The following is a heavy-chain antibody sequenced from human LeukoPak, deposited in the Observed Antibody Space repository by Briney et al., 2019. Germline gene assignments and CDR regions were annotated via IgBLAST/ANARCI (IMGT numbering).Heavy chain of an antibody. CDR1: GFTFSSYS. V-gene: IGHV3-21*01. CDR3: ARDSGRGVTDY. J-gene: IGHJ4*02. D-gene: IGHD3-10*01. Sequence: GGSLRLSCTASGFTFSSYSMNWVRQAPGKGLEWVSSISSSSSYIYYADSVKGRFTIPRDNAKNSLYLQMNSLRAEDTAVYYCARDSGRGVTDYWGQGTLVTVSS. CDR2: ISSSSSYI.